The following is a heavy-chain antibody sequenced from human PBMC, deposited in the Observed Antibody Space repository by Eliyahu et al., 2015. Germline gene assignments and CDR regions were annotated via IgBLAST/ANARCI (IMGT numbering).Heavy chain of an antibody. V-gene: IGHV3-33*08. CDR3: ARDMWGSRFSGFQYRHYGVDV. J-gene: IGHJ6*02. Sequence: SGFKFRDYGMHWVRQAPGKGLEWVALIYFDGSQEYYADSVKGRFTISKDISKGALNLQMNSLRVEDTADYYCARDMWGSRFSGFQYRHYGVDVWGHGTTVTVSS. D-gene: IGHD3-22*01. CDR1: GFKFRDYG. CDR2: IYFDGSQE.